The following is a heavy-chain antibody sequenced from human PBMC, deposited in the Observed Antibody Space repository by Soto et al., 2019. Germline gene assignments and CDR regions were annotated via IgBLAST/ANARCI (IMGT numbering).Heavy chain of an antibody. Sequence: GGSLRLSCAASGFTFSSYWMHWVRQAPGKGLVWVSRINSDGSSTSYADSVKGRFTISRDNAKNTLYLQMNSLRAEDTAVYYCARVIRHFDWLWPLYYYYYGMDVWGQGTTVTVSS. CDR1: GFTFSSYW. CDR3: ARVIRHFDWLWPLYYYYYGMDV. D-gene: IGHD3-9*01. J-gene: IGHJ6*02. CDR2: INSDGSST. V-gene: IGHV3-74*01.